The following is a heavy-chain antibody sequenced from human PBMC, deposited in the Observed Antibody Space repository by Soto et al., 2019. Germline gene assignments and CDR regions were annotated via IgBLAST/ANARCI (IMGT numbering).Heavy chain of an antibody. CDR2: IDTSDSYT. D-gene: IGHD1-1*01. CDR1: GYXFTSYW. CDR3: ARVQLGYYFDY. Sequence: EXLKISYKCSGYXFTSYWISLVRQMPGKGLELRGMIDTSDSYTNYSPAFQGNVTTSAEKSISTAYLQWSRMKASDTAMYYCARVQLGYYFDYWGQGTLGTVSS. J-gene: IGHJ4*02. V-gene: IGHV5-10-1*01.